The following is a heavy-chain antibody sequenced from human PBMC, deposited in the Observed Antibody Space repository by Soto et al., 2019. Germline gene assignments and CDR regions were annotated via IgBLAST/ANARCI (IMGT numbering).Heavy chain of an antibody. V-gene: IGHV3-74*01. J-gene: IGHJ6*02. CDR2: INSDGSST. CDR1: GFTFSSYW. CDR3: ARDPGYQYGMDV. Sequence: PGGSLRLSCAASGFTFSSYWMHWVRQAPGKGLVWVSRINSDGSSTSYADSVKGRITINPATSKNHFYLQLNSVTPEDTAVYHCARDPGYQYGMDVWGQGTTVTVSS.